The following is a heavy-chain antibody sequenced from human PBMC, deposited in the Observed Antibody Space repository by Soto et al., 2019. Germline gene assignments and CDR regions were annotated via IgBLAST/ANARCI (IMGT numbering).Heavy chain of an antibody. J-gene: IGHJ6*02. Sequence: EVQLLDSGGGLVQPGGSLRLSCAASGFSFSNYAMTWVRQTPGKGLEWVSSITGSGDRTFYADSVKGRFTISRDNSRNTLYLQMTSLRVEDTAAYYCAKGPCSEGNCYGREDVWGQGTTVSVSS. CDR1: GFSFSNYA. CDR2: ITGSGDRT. CDR3: AKGPCSEGNCYGREDV. D-gene: IGHD2-15*01. V-gene: IGHV3-23*01.